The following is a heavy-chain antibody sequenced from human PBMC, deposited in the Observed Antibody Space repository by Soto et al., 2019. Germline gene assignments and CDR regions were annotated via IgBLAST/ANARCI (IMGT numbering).Heavy chain of an antibody. CDR1: RSCLSRGYYY. CDR3: ASSSLYCRDG. J-gene: IGHJ6*01. CDR2: IYYSGNT. V-gene: IGHV4-30-4*01. Sequence: PSETMPLPCFVSRSCLSRGYYYWRSSSQPPGKRLEWIGNIYYSGNTYYNPSLRSRRIISMDTSKNQYSLKVGSVTAADTAVYYCASSSLYCRDGWGKGTRVAVSS.